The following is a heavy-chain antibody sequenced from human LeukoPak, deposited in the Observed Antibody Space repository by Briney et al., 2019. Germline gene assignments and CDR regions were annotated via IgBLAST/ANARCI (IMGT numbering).Heavy chain of an antibody. Sequence: GASLKISCKGSGYSFTSYWISWVRQLPGKGLEWMGRIDPSDSYTNYSPSFQGHVTISADKSISTAYLQWSSLKASDTVMYYCASGPYPPVYWGQGTLVTVSS. V-gene: IGHV5-10-1*01. CDR3: ASGPYPPVY. CDR2: IDPSDSYT. CDR1: GYSFTSYW. J-gene: IGHJ4*02.